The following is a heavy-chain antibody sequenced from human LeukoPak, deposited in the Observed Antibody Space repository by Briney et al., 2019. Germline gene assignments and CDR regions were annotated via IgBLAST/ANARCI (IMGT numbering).Heavy chain of an antibody. CDR3: ARGGPALGILGPFDV. J-gene: IGHJ3*01. D-gene: IGHD1-26*01. V-gene: IGHV4-59*02. CDR2: IYYTGTT. CDR1: RGSVSSYF. Sequence: SETLSLTCTVSRGSVSSYFWSWIRQPPGKGLEWIGYIYYTGTTNCNPSLKSRVTVSMDTSKNRLSLTLSSVTAADTAVYFCARGGPALGILGPFDVWGQGTMVTVSS.